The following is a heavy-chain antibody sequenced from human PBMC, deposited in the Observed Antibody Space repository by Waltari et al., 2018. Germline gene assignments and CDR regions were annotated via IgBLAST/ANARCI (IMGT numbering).Heavy chain of an antibody. CDR2: ISYEGRNE. J-gene: IGHJ4*02. V-gene: IGHV3-30*04. Sequence: QVQLVESGGGVVQPGRSLRLSCAASGFRFRHFAMHWVRPAPGKGLEWVAVISYEGRNEYYADSVKGRFTISRDNSKNTLFLQMNSLRDEDAAVYYCARDSEYSRYYFDYWGQGTLLTVSS. CDR1: GFRFRHFA. CDR3: ARDSEYSRYYFDY. D-gene: IGHD6-6*01.